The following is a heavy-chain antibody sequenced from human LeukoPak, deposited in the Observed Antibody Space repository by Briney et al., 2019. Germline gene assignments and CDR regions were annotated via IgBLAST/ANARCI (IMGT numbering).Heavy chain of an antibody. CDR3: ARVPNYGDDVWFDP. J-gene: IGHJ5*02. D-gene: IGHD4-17*01. Sequence: SQTLSLTCTVSGASISSGGYYWSWVRQHPGKGLEWIAYIYYTGSTYYNPSLRSRVIISVDTSKNQFSLKLSSFTAADTAVYYCARVPNYGDDVWFDPWGQGTLVTVSS. V-gene: IGHV4-31*03. CDR1: GASISSGGYY. CDR2: IYYTGST.